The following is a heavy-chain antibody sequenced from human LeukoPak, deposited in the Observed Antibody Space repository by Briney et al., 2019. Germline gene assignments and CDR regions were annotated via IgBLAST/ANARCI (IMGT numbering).Heavy chain of an antibody. CDR3: ARGRHHDY. V-gene: IGHV4-34*01. Sequence: SETLSLTCAVYGGSFRGYYWSWIRQPPGKGLEWIGEINHSGSTNYNPHPKSRVTISVATSKNQFSLKLSSVTAADTAVYYCARGRHHDYWGEGTLVTVSS. CDR1: GGSFRGYY. CDR2: INHSGST. J-gene: IGHJ4*02.